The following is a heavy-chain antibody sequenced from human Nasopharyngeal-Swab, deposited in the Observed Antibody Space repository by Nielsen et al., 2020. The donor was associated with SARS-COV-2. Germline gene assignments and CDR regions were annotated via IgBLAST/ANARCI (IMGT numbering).Heavy chain of an antibody. CDR1: GFTFSDYC. V-gene: IGHV3-11*04. J-gene: IGHJ4*02. CDR3: ASGGYDFWSGYPSDY. D-gene: IGHD3-3*01. Sequence: GGSLRLSCAASGFTFSDYCMSWIRLAPGKGLEWVSHISTTGSSKYYADSLKGRFTISRDNDKNSLYLQMNSLRADDTAVYYCASGGYDFWSGYPSDYWGLGTLVTVSS. CDR2: ISTTGSSK.